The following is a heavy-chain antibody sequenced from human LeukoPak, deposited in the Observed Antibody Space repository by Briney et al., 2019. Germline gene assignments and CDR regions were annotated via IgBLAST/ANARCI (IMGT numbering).Heavy chain of an antibody. V-gene: IGHV3-74*01. CDR2: INSDGSST. CDR3: SRAAHYGSGSYYTRNWFDP. Sequence: GGSQRLSCAASGFTFSSYWMHWVRQAPGKGLVWVSRINSDGSSTSYADSVKGRFTISRDNAKNTLYLQMNSLRAEDTAVYYCSRAAHYGSGSYYTRNWFDPWGQGTLVTVSS. J-gene: IGHJ5*02. D-gene: IGHD3-10*01. CDR1: GFTFSSYW.